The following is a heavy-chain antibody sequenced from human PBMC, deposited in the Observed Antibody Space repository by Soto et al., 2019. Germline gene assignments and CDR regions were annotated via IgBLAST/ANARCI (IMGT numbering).Heavy chain of an antibody. D-gene: IGHD3-3*01. Sequence: SETLSLTCAVSSGSISSSNWWSWVRQPPGKGLEWIGEICHSGSTNYNPSLKSRVTISVDKSKNQFSLKLSSVTAADTAVYYCAREETTYYDFWSGPKNFDYWGQGTLVTVSS. J-gene: IGHJ4*02. CDR3: AREETTYYDFWSGPKNFDY. CDR1: SGSISSSNW. CDR2: ICHSGST. V-gene: IGHV4-4*02.